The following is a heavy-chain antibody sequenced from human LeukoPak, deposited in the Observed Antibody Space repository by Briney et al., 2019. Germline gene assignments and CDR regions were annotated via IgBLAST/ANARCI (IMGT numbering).Heavy chain of an antibody. V-gene: IGHV3-48*01. Sequence: GGSLRLSCAVSGFTLSSYNMNWVRQAPGKGLEWVSYIRNSGNTIYYADSVKGRFTISRDPAKNSLYLQMNSLGAEDTAVYYCAKSGLNRFDYWGQGTLVTVSS. CDR3: AKSGLNRFDY. CDR2: IRNSGNTI. D-gene: IGHD2-15*01. J-gene: IGHJ4*02. CDR1: GFTLSSYN.